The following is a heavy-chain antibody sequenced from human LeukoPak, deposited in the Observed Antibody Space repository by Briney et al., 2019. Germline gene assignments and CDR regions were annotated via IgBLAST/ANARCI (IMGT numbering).Heavy chain of an antibody. CDR2: INHSGST. J-gene: IGHJ4*02. Sequence: SETLFLTCAVYGGSFSGYYWSWIRQPPGKGLEWIGEINHSGSTNYNPSLKSRVTISVETYTNQLSLKMCSVTAGDTAVYSCARGRYYGWGSYFGFPFYYWGQGTLVTVSS. V-gene: IGHV4-34*01. CDR3: ARGRYYGWGSYFGFPFYY. CDR1: GGSFSGYY. D-gene: IGHD3-10*01.